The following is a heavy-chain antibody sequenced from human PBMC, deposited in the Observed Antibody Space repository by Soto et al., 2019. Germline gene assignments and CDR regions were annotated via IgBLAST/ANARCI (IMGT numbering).Heavy chain of an antibody. Sequence: QLQLQESGPGLVKPSETLSLSCTVSGGSISSSSYYWGWIRQPPGKGLEWIGSVYYSGSTYYNPSLKSRVTISVDTSTNQFSLKLSSVTAADTAVYYCARGSSSYGMDVWGQGTTVTVSS. J-gene: IGHJ6*02. V-gene: IGHV4-39*01. CDR2: VYYSGST. D-gene: IGHD6-6*01. CDR3: ARGSSSYGMDV. CDR1: GGSISSSSYY.